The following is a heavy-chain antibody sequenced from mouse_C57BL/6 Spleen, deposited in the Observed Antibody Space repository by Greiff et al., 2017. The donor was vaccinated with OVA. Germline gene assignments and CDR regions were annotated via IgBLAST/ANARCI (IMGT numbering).Heavy chain of an antibody. CDR2: IHSDGGST. CDR1: EYEFPSHD. V-gene: IGHV5-2*01. CDR3: ARQGHYGYFDV. J-gene: IGHJ1*03. Sequence: EVKLVESGGGLVQPGESLKLSCESNEYEFPSHDMSWVRQTPEKRLELVAAIHSDGGSTYYPDTMERRFIISRDNTKKTLYLQMSSLRSEDTALYYCARQGHYGYFDVWGTGTTVTVSS. D-gene: IGHD3-3*01.